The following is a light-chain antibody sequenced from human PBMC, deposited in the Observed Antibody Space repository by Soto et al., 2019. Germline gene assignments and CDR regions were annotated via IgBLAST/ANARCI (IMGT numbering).Light chain of an antibody. CDR3: QQYNDYSWT. V-gene: IGKV1-5*03. J-gene: IGKJ1*01. CDR2: KAS. CDR1: QSTSAW. Sequence: DIQMTQSPSTLSASAGDRVSINCRASQSTSAWLAWYQQKPGKAPRLLIYKASTLEIGVPSRFSGSGSGTEFTLTISSLQPDDVATYYCQQYNDYSWTFGQGTKVDI.